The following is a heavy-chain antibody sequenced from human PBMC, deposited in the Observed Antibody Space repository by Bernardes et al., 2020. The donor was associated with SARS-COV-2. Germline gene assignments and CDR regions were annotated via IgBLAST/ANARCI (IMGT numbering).Heavy chain of an antibody. D-gene: IGHD3-22*01. J-gene: IGHJ4*02. CDR2: IYSGGRT. Sequence: GGSLRLSCAASGFTVSSNYMSWVRQAPGKVLEWVSVIYSGGRTYSADSVKGRFTISRHNSKNTLYLQMNSLRAEDTAVYYCALTTYYYDSSGYFYGGQGTLVIVSS. CDR3: ALTTYYYDSSGYFY. V-gene: IGHV3-53*04. CDR1: GFTVSSNY.